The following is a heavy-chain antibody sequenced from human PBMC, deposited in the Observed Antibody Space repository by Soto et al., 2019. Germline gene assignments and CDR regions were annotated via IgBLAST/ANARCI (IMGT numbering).Heavy chain of an antibody. CDR2: IIPIFGTA. V-gene: IGHV1-69*01. D-gene: IGHD3-3*01. CDR3: ARRDGNYDFWSGYYPDYYYGMDV. Sequence: QVQLVQSGAEVKKPGSSMKVSCKASGCTFSSYAISWVRQAPGQGLEWIGGIIPIFGTANYAQKFQGRVTITADESTSTAYMELSSLRSEETAVYYCARRDGNYDFWSGYYPDYYYGMDVWGQGTTVTVSS. CDR1: GCTFSSYA. J-gene: IGHJ6*02.